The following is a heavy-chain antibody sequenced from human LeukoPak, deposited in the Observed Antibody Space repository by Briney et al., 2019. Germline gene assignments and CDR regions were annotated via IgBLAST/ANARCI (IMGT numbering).Heavy chain of an antibody. J-gene: IGHJ3*02. CDR3: AKGASYDFWSGYYKEAAFDI. D-gene: IGHD3-3*01. Sequence: PGGSLRLSCAASGLTFSSNAMSWVRQAAGKGLDWVSSISGSGGSTYYADSVKGRFTISRDNSKNTLYLQMNSLRAEDTAVYYCAKGASYDFWSGYYKEAAFDIWGQGTMVTVSS. CDR1: GLTFSSNA. CDR2: ISGSGGST. V-gene: IGHV3-23*01.